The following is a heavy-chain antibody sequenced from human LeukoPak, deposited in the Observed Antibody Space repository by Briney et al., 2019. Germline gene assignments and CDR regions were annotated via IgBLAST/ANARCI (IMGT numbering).Heavy chain of an antibody. D-gene: IGHD2-15*01. Sequence: SVKVSCKASGGTFSSYAISWVRQAPGQGLEWMGRIIPILGIANYAQKFQGRVTITADKSTSTAYMELSSLRSEDTAVYYCARGAPGGYCSGGSCPYYDYWGQGTLVTVSS. CDR3: ARGAPGGYCSGGSCPYYDY. CDR2: IIPILGIA. J-gene: IGHJ4*02. CDR1: GGTFSSYA. V-gene: IGHV1-69*04.